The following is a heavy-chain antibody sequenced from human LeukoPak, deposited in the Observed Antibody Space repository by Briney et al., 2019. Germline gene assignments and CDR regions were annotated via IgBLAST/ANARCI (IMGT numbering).Heavy chain of an antibody. D-gene: IGHD5-18*01. CDR3: ARFIKHVDTAHFDY. CDR1: GGSISSYY. CDR2: IYYSGST. V-gene: IGHV4-59*08. Sequence: SETLSLTCTVSGGSISSYYWSWIRQPPGKGLEWIGYIYYSGSTNYNPSLKSRVTISVDTSKNQFSLKLSSVTAADTAVYYCARFIKHVDTAHFDYWGQGILVTVSS. J-gene: IGHJ4*02.